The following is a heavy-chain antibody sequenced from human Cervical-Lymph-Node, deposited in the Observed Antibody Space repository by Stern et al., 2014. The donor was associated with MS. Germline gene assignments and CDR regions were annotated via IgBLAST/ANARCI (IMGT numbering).Heavy chain of an antibody. D-gene: IGHD2-15*01. V-gene: IGHV1-69*01. Sequence: LQLVESGAEVKKPGSSVKVSCKASGATFSSYAISWVRHAPGQGLEGMGGSIPIFGTANYAQKFQGRVTITADESTSTAYMELSSLRSEDTAVYYCARVAPIDEKLGYCSGGSCQTFDYWGQGTLVTVSS. CDR3: ARVAPIDEKLGYCSGGSCQTFDY. J-gene: IGHJ4*02. CDR2: SIPIFGTA. CDR1: GATFSSYA.